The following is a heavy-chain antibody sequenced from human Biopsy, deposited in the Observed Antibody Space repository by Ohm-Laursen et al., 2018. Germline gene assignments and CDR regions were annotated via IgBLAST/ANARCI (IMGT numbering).Heavy chain of an antibody. CDR3: ARGEAGVYDARDI. CDR2: IYNSGST. D-gene: IGHD3-22*01. J-gene: IGHJ3*02. CDR1: GGSMSSYY. V-gene: IGHV4-59*01. Sequence: TLSLTCPVSGGSMSSYYWTWIRQPPGKGLEWIGYIYNSGSTNSNPSLKSRVTISVAVNTSKSQFSLRLSSVTAADTAMYYCARGEAGVYDARDIWGQGTMVIVSS.